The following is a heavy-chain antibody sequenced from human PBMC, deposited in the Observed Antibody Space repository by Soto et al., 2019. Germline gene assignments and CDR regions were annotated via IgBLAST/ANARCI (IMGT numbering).Heavy chain of an antibody. CDR2: FDPEDGET. CDR1: GYTLTELS. Sequence: ASVKVSCKVSGYTLTELSMHWVRQAPGKGLEWMGGFDPEDGETIYAQKFQGRVTMTEDTSTDTAYMELSSLRSEDTAVYYFATDGRCSGGSGYSGWFDPWGKGSLVTVSS. V-gene: IGHV1-24*01. D-gene: IGHD2-15*01. CDR3: ATDGRCSGGSGYSGWFDP. J-gene: IGHJ5*02.